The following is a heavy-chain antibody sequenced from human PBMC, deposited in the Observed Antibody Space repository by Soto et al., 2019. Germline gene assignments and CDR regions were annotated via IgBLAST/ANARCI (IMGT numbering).Heavy chain of an antibody. Sequence: GGSLRLSCAASGFTFSNYGMNWVRQVPGKGLEWVSYIGSRGTAIHYADFVKGRFTISRDNAKNSLYLQMNSLRDEDTAVYYCARAALYGYDFWGQGTLVTVSS. CDR2: IGSRGTAI. CDR3: ARAALYGYDF. CDR1: GFTFSNYG. V-gene: IGHV3-48*02. J-gene: IGHJ4*02. D-gene: IGHD4-17*01.